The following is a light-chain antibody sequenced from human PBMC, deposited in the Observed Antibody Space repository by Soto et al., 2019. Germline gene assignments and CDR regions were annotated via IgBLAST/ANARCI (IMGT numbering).Light chain of an antibody. Sequence: IQMTQSPSTLTASLGDRVPITCRASQSISRWLAWYQQKPGKAPKLLIYDASKFESGVSSRFSASGSGTEFTLIISSLQPDDFATDYCQQYNSYSMYTLGQGTKLEIK. CDR1: QSISRW. V-gene: IGKV1-5*01. CDR2: DAS. CDR3: QQYNSYSMYT. J-gene: IGKJ2*01.